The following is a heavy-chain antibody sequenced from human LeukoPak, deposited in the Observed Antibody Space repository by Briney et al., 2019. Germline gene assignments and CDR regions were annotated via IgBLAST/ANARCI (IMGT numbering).Heavy chain of an antibody. D-gene: IGHD4-17*01. CDR2: IHYSGST. CDR3: ARAGTNLGDYDY. J-gene: IGHJ4*02. Sequence: SETLSLTCTVSSGSIISNNDYWGWIRQPPGKGLEWIATIHYSGSTYYNPSLKSRVTISVDTSRNLFSLRLSSLTAADTAVYYCARAGTNLGDYDYWGQGTLVTVSS. CDR1: SGSIISNNDY. V-gene: IGHV4-39*01.